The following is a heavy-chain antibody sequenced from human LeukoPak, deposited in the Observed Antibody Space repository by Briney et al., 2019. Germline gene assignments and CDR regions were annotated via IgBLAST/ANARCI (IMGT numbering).Heavy chain of an antibody. D-gene: IGHD3-10*01. CDR1: GFTFSNAW. CDR2: IKSKTDGGTT. J-gene: IGHJ6*02. V-gene: IGHV3-15*01. CDR3: TTDFKDYGSGSSYGMDV. Sequence: KPGGSLRLSCAASGFTFSNAWMSWVRQAPGKGLEWVGRIKSKTDGGTTDYAAPVKGRFTISRDDSKNTLYLQMNSLKTEGTAVYYCTTDFKDYGSGSSYGMDVWGQGTTVTVSS.